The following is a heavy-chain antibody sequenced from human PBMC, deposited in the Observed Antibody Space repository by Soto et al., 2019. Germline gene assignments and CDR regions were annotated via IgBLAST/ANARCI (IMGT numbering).Heavy chain of an antibody. V-gene: IGHV3-30-3*01. CDR2: ISYDGSNK. CDR1: GFTFISYA. CDR3: ARDRLYDSNTYYYNYGMDX. D-gene: IGHD3-22*01. Sequence: PKGSLRLSFAASGFTFISYAMYWVRQAPGKGLEWVAVISYDGSNKNYAESVKGRFTISRDNSKNTLHLQMNSLRAEDTAVYYCARDRLYDSNTYYYNYGMDXWGQVTTVTVS. J-gene: IGHJ6*02.